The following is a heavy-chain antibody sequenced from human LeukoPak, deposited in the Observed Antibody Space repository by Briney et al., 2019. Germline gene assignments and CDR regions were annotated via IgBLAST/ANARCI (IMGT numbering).Heavy chain of an antibody. CDR2: INPKTGAA. CDR3: ARGAEAETSPLDY. D-gene: IGHD6-13*01. V-gene: IGHV1-2*02. J-gene: IGHJ4*02. Sequence: ASVKVSCKASGYIFSVYYMHWVRQAPGQGLEWLGWINPKTGAADYAQQFRGRITMTRDTSINTDYMEMKRVTSDDTAVYYCARGAEAETSPLDYWGQGTLVTVSS. CDR1: GYIFSVYY.